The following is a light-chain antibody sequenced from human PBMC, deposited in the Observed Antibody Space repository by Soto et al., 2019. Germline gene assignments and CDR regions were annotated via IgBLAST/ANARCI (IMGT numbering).Light chain of an antibody. CDR2: GAS. Sequence: EIVLTQSPGTLSLSPGERATLSCSASHSVSGRYLAWYQHTPGQAPRLLIDGASSRATGIPDRFSGSGSGTDFTLTISRLEPEDFALYYGHQSGSSYLRTFGKGTKLEIK. CDR1: HSVSGRY. CDR3: HQSGSSYLRT. V-gene: IGKV3-20*01. J-gene: IGKJ2*01.